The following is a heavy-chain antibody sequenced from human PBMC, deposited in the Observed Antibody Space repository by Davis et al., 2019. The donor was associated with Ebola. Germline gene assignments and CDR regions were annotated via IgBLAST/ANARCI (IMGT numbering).Heavy chain of an antibody. CDR1: GFTFRMYD. D-gene: IGHD3-10*01. CDR3: ARVSFGDLYPDY. Sequence: PGGSLRLSCAASGFTFRMYDMHWVRQPTGKGLEWVSAIGTTGDTYYPDSVKGRFTASRENAKNLLYLQMNSLRVEDTALYYCARVSFGDLYPDYWGPGTLVTVSS. J-gene: IGHJ4*02. V-gene: IGHV3-13*01. CDR2: IGTTGDT.